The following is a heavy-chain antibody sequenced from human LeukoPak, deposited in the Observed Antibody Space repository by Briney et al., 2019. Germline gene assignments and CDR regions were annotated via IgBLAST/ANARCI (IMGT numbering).Heavy chain of an antibody. Sequence: GGSLRLSCAASGFSFSAYNMNWVRQAPGKGLEWVASINGRGGLIYYSDSVKGRFTISRDNAHNSLDLHMNSLRVEDTAVYYCARVRSSSWYGRYWGQGTLVTVSS. D-gene: IGHD6-13*01. V-gene: IGHV3-48*03. CDR2: INGRGGLI. J-gene: IGHJ4*02. CDR3: ARVRSSSWYGRY. CDR1: GFSFSAYN.